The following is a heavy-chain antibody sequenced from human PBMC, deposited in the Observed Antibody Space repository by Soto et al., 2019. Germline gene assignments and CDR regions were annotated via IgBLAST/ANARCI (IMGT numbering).Heavy chain of an antibody. CDR3: TTDRLRYSSSWDDAFDI. V-gene: IGHV3-15*01. J-gene: IGHJ3*02. D-gene: IGHD6-13*01. CDR2: IKSKTDGGTT. Sequence: GGSLRLSCAASGFTFSNAWMSWVRQAPGKGLEWVGRIKSKTDGGTTDYAAPVKGRFTISRDDSKNTLYLQMNSLKTEDTAVYYCTTDRLRYSSSWDDAFDIWGQGTMVTV. CDR1: GFTFSNAW.